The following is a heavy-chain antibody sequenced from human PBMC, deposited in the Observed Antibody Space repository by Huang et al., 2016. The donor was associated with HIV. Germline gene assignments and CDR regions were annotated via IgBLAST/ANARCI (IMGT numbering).Heavy chain of an antibody. D-gene: IGHD3-22*01. CDR1: GGSFGGYY. J-gene: IGHJ4*02. V-gene: IGHV4-34*01. Sequence: QVQLQQWGAGLLKPSETLSVTCAVYGGSFGGYYWTWLRQPPGKGLEWIGEMNEGGTTKNTPSRRSRVTISVDTSKNQFSLNLRSVTAADTAVYYCARARYYYDTGGYWGLDFWGQGTLVTVSS. CDR2: MNEGGTT. CDR3: ARARYYYDTGGYWGLDF.